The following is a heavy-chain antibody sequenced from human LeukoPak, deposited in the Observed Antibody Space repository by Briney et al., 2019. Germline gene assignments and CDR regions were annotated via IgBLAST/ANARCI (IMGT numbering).Heavy chain of an antibody. CDR3: ARGVSRFGELLYYYYGMDV. CDR2: ISAYNGNT. D-gene: IGHD3-10*01. CDR1: GYTFTSYG. V-gene: IGHV1-18*01. J-gene: IGHJ6*02. Sequence: GASVKVSCKASGYTFTSYGISWVRQAPGQGLEWMGWISAYNGNTNYAQKPQGRVTMTTDTSTSTAYMELRSLSSDDTAVYYCARGVSRFGELLYYYYGMDVWGQGTTVTVSS.